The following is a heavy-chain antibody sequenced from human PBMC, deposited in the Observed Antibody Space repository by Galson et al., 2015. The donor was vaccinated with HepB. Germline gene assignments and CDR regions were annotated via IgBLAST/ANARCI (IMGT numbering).Heavy chain of an antibody. D-gene: IGHD3-22*01. Sequence: SVKVSCKASGYKFSAYSINWVRQAPGQGLERMGWISTNTGNPTYAQGFTGRFVFSFDTSVTTTYLQINSLREEDTAVYYCVRDRYYDSSGYAYWGQGTRVTVSS. V-gene: IGHV7-4-1*02. J-gene: IGHJ4*02. CDR2: ISTNTGNP. CDR3: VRDRYYDSSGYAY. CDR1: GYKFSAYS.